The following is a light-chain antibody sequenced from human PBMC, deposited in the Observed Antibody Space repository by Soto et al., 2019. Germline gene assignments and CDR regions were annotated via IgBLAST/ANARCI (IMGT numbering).Light chain of an antibody. J-gene: IGLJ2*01. CDR1: SSDVGGYNF. CDR3: SSYTSSSTLVV. V-gene: IGLV2-14*01. CDR2: EVN. Sequence: QSVLTQSASVSGSPGQSITISCTGTSSDVGGYNFVSWYQQHPGKAPKLMIFEVNNRPSGVSTRFSGSKSGNTASLTISGLQAEDEADYYCSSYTSSSTLVVFGGGTKLTVL.